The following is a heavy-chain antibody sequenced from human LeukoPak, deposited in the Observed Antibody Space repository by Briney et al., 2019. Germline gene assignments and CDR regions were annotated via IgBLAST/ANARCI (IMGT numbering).Heavy chain of an antibody. CDR2: ISYDGSNK. J-gene: IGHJ4*02. Sequence: GGSLRLSCAASGFTFSSYAMHWVRQAPGKGLEWVAVISYDGSNKYYADSVRGRFTISRDNAKNSLYLQMNSLRAEDTAVYYCARDREGGVEAQIDYWGQGTLVTVSS. CDR1: GFTFSSYA. CDR3: ARDREGGVEAQIDY. V-gene: IGHV3-30*07. D-gene: IGHD2-8*02.